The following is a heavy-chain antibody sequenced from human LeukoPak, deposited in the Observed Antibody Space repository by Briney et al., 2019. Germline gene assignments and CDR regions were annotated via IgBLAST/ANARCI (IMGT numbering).Heavy chain of an antibody. Sequence: PTVKVSCTASRVTFSSYAIRCVPQTPGQGLEWMGGIIPIFGTPNSAQNLKGRVTITADESTSKAYMVLSSLRSEDKAVYYCARDGGGVSFGIWGQGTMVTVSS. CDR2: IIPIFGTP. CDR1: RVTFSSYA. D-gene: IGHD2-8*01. J-gene: IGHJ3*02. CDR3: ARDGGGVSFGI. V-gene: IGHV1-69*13.